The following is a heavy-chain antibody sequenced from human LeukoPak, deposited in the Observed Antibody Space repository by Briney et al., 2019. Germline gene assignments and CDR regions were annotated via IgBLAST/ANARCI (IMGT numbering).Heavy chain of an antibody. V-gene: IGHV3-30*03. CDR2: ISYDGSNR. D-gene: IGHD7-27*01. CDR3: ARGTGVLAY. J-gene: IGHJ4*02. CDR1: GFXFSSYG. Sequence: GGSLRLSCAASGFXFSSYGIYWVRQAPGKGLEWVAVISYDGSNRYYADSVKGRFTISRDNAKNSLYLQMNSLRAEDTAVYYCARGTGVLAYWGQGTLVTVSS.